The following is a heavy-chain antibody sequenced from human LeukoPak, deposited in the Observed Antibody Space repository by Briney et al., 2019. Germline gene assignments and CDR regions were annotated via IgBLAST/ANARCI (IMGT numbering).Heavy chain of an antibody. Sequence: GGSLRLSCAASGITFSSYAMTWVRQAPGKGLEWVSSISGSGGSTYYADSVRGRFTISRDNSKNTLYLQMNSLRAEDTAVYYCANGGRVGYNWHYFDYWGQGTLVTVSS. D-gene: IGHD5-24*01. CDR3: ANGGRVGYNWHYFDY. J-gene: IGHJ4*02. CDR2: ISGSGGST. V-gene: IGHV3-23*01. CDR1: GITFSSYA.